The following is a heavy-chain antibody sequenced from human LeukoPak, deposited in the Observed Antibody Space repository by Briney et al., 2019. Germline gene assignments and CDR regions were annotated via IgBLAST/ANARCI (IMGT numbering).Heavy chain of an antibody. CDR1: GFTFSSYS. Sequence: GGSLRLSCAASGFTFSSYSMNWVRQAPGKGLEWVSSISSSSSYIYYADSVKGRFTISRDNAKNSLYLQMNSLRAEDTAVYYCARDPLGAATPYSWFDPWGQGTLVTVSS. J-gene: IGHJ5*02. CDR3: ARDPLGAATPYSWFDP. V-gene: IGHV3-21*01. CDR2: ISSSSSYI. D-gene: IGHD2-15*01.